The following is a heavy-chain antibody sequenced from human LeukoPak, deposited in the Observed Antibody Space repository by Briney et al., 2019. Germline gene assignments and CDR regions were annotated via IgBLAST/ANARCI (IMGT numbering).Heavy chain of an antibody. CDR2: NYPGGSDT. CDR3: ARNHMPHYDGSGYYLPGGDFDY. V-gene: IGHV5-51*01. D-gene: IGHD3-22*01. Sequence: GESLKISCKGSGYSFTSYWIGWVRQMPGKGLEWMGINYPGGSDTRYIPSFQGQVAISADKSISTAYLQWSSLKASDTAMYYCARNHMPHYDGSGYYLPGGDFDYWGQGTLVTVSS. CDR1: GYSFTSYW. J-gene: IGHJ4*02.